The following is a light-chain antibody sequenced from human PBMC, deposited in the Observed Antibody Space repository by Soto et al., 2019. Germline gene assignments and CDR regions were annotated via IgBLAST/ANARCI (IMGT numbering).Light chain of an antibody. J-gene: IGLJ2*01. CDR2: DND. V-gene: IGLV1-51*01. CDR3: GTWDSSLSVVV. Sequence: QSVLTQTPSVSAAPGQKVAISCSETSSNIGINYVFWYQQLPGSAPRLLIYDNDQLPSGIPDRFSGSKSGTSATLGITGVQTGDEGDYYCGTWDSSLSVVVFGGGTLLTVL. CDR1: SSNIGINY.